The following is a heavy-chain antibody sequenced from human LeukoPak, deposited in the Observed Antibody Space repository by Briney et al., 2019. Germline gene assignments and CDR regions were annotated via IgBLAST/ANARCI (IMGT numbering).Heavy chain of an antibody. CDR2: ILFDGSDK. CDR3: VRGRNYGGKMGYYFDY. Sequence: GRSLRLSCTTSGFTFSSYTMYWVRQSPGKGLEWVAVILFDGSDKYYAGSVKGRFTISRDNSKNSLSLQMNSLRTEDTAVYYCVRGRNYGGKMGYYFDYWGRGTLIAVSS. V-gene: IGHV3-30*04. J-gene: IGHJ4*02. CDR1: GFTFSSYT. D-gene: IGHD4-23*01.